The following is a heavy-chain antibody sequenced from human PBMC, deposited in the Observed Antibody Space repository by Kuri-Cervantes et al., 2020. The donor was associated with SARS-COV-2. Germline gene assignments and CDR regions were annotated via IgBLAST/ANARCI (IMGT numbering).Heavy chain of an antibody. CDR1: GFTFSSYW. CDR2: INSDGSST. J-gene: IGHJ3*02. CDR3: ARVEWYNWNLFDAFDI. Sequence: GESLKISCAAPGFTFSSYWMHWVRQAPGKGLVWVSRINSDGSSTSYADSVKGRFTISRDNAKNTLYLQMNSLRAEDTAVYYCARVEWYNWNLFDAFDIWGQGTVVTVSS. D-gene: IGHD1-20*01. V-gene: IGHV3-74*01.